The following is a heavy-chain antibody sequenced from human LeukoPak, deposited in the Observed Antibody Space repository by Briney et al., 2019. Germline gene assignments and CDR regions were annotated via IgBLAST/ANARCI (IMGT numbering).Heavy chain of an antibody. Sequence: PGGSLRLSCAASGFTFSDYGMHWVRQAPGKGLEWVAFLQFDGSNKNYGDSVKGRFTISRDNSKHTLYLQMNNPRSEDTAVYYCAKDRGSSVYVEHLDYWGQGTLVSVSS. D-gene: IGHD5/OR15-5a*01. CDR3: AKDRGSSVYVEHLDY. J-gene: IGHJ4*02. V-gene: IGHV3-30*02. CDR1: GFTFSDYG. CDR2: LQFDGSNK.